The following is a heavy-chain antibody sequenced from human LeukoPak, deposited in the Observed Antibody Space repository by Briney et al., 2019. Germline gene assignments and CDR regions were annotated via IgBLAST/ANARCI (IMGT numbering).Heavy chain of an antibody. J-gene: IGHJ4*02. D-gene: IGHD6-13*01. V-gene: IGHV4-34*01. CDR3: ARSSTNSSSWSYYFDY. CDR1: GGSFSGHN. CDR2: ISHSGST. Sequence: PSETLSLTCAVYGGSFSGHNWSWIRQSPGKGLEWIGEISHSGSTNYNLSLKSRVTISIDTSKNQFSLKLSSVTAADTAVYYCARSSTNSSSWSYYFDYWGQGTLVTVSS.